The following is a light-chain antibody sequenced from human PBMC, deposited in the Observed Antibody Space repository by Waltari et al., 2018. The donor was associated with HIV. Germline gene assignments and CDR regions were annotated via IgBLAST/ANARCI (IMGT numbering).Light chain of an antibody. J-gene: IGKJ4*01. CDR1: QSVSSY. CDR2: DAS. V-gene: IGKV3-11*01. CDR3: QQRSNWLT. Sequence: EIVLTKSPATLSFSPGARAALSCRASQSVSSYLGWYQQKPGQALRLLIYDASNSATGIPARFSGSGSGTDFTLTISSLEPEDFAVYYCQQRSNWLTFGGGTKVEI.